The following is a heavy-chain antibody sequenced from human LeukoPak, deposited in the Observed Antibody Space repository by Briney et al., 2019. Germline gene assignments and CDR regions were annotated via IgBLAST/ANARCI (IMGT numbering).Heavy chain of an antibody. CDR3: AVLMFQLPDC. V-gene: IGHV1-2*02. CDR2: INPNSGGT. J-gene: IGHJ4*02. D-gene: IGHD2-2*01. Sequence: ASVKVSCKASGYTFTGYYMHWVRQAPGQGLEWMGWINPNSGGTNYAQKFQGRVTMTRDTSISTAYMELSSLRSDDTAAYFCAVLMFQLPDCWGQGTLVTVSS. CDR1: GYTFTGYY.